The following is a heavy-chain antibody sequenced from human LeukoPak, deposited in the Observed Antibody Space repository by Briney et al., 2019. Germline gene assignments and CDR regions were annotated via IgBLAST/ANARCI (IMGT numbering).Heavy chain of an antibody. V-gene: IGHV3-7*05. CDR1: RFTFSRHW. D-gene: IGHD4-17*01. Sequence: GGSLRLSCAASRFTFSRHWMGWVRQAPGKGLEGVANIKEDGGMKYHVDSVRGRFTISRDNAKDSLNLQLSSLRVEDTAVYYWARHGDYAFDYWGQGILVSVSS. CDR3: ARHGDYAFDY. J-gene: IGHJ4*02. CDR2: IKEDGGMK.